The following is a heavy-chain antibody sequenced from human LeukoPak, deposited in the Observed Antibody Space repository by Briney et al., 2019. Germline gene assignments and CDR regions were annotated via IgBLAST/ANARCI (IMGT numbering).Heavy chain of an antibody. CDR2: IYSSGST. Sequence: TSETLSLTCTVSGGSINSYYWSWIRQPAGKGLEWIGRIYSSGSTNYNPSLKSRVSMSVDTPKNQFSLKLTSVTAADTALYYCARGGKATVVTMWGQGILVTVSS. D-gene: IGHD4-23*01. J-gene: IGHJ4*02. CDR1: GGSINSYY. V-gene: IGHV4-4*07. CDR3: ARGGKATVVTM.